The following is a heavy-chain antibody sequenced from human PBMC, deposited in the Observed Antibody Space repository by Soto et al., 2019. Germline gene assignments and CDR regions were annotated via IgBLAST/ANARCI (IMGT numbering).Heavy chain of an antibody. J-gene: IGHJ4*02. Sequence: VQLVESGGGLVQPGGSLRLSCAVSGFTFGSYWMNWVRLIPGKGLEWVAYIKPDGSATYYVDSVKGRFTISRDNAKNSLYLQMNSLRVDDTSVHYCARAGYCGPGCYYYFDYWGQGTLVTVSS. CDR3: ARAGYCGPGCYYYFDY. D-gene: IGHD2-21*02. V-gene: IGHV3-7*01. CDR1: GFTFGSYW. CDR2: IKPDGSAT.